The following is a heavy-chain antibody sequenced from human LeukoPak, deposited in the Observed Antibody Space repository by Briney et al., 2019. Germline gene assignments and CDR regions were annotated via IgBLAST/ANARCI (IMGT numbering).Heavy chain of an antibody. V-gene: IGHV3-23*01. J-gene: IGHJ4*02. CDR3: AKSKTTSWSDFDY. CDR2: ISGGGGTT. Sequence: GGSLRLSCAASGFTFRTYAMGWVRQAPGKGLEWVSAISGGGGTTYYADSVKGRFTISRDNSKNTLSLQMNGLRAEDTAVYYCAKSKTTSWSDFDYWGQGTLVTVSS. D-gene: IGHD2-2*01. CDR1: GFTFRTYA.